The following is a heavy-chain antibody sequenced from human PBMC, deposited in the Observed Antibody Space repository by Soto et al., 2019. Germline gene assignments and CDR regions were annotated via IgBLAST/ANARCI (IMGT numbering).Heavy chain of an antibody. V-gene: IGHV4-59*08. D-gene: IGHD6-13*01. CDR1: GDSISSYH. CDR2: IYYSGST. J-gene: IGHJ4*02. Sequence: SETLSLTCTVSGDSISSYHWSWIRQPPGKGLEWIGNIYYSGSTNYNPSLKNRVTISVDTSKNQFSLKLSSVTAADTAVYYCGSAPNPSYFDYWGQGTLVTVSS. CDR3: GSAPNPSYFDY.